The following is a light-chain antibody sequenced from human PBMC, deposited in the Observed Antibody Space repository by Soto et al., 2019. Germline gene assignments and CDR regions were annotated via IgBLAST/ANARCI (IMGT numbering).Light chain of an antibody. CDR1: QSISSY. V-gene: IGKV1-39*01. CDR2: AAS. J-gene: IGKJ1*01. CDR3: QQSYTVRT. Sequence: DIQMTQSKSSLSASVGDRVTITCRASQSISSYLNWYQQKPGKAPKLLIYAASSLQSGVPSRFSGSGSGTDFTLTISSLQPEDFATYYCQQSYTVRTFGQVANVDIK.